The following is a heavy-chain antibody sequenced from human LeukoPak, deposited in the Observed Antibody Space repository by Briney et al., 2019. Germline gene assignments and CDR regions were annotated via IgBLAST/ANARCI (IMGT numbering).Heavy chain of an antibody. J-gene: IGHJ5*02. V-gene: IGHV4-34*01. CDR1: GGSFSGYY. CDR3: ARGSYKKIWFGGLVNWFDP. D-gene: IGHD3-10*01. Sequence: KPSETLSLTCAVYGGSFSGYYWSWIRQPPGKGLEWIGEINHSGSTNYNPSLKSRVTISVDTSKNQFSLKLSSVTAADTAVYYCARGSYKKIWFGGLVNWFDPWGQGTLVTVSS. CDR2: INHSGST.